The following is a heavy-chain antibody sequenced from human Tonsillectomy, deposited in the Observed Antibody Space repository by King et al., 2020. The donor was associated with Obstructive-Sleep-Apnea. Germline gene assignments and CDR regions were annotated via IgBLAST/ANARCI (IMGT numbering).Heavy chain of an antibody. J-gene: IGHJ6*02. Sequence: VQLVESGAEVKRPGASVQVSCKASGYTFNAYYIHWVRQAPGQGLEWMGWINSNSGGTSYRQNFQGRVTMTRDTSITTADMELSSLRSDDTAFYYCARENIVQHCESTFYYFSGMDVWGQGTTVTVAS. V-gene: IGHV1-2*02. D-gene: IGHD2/OR15-2a*01. CDR2: INSNSGGT. CDR1: GYTFNAYY. CDR3: ARENIVQHCESTFYYFSGMDV.